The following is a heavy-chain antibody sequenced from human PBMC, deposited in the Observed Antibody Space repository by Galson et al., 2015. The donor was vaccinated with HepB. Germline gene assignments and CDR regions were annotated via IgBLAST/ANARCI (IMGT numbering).Heavy chain of an antibody. CDR2: IIPILGIA. D-gene: IGHD3-10*01. CDR1: GGTFSSYT. J-gene: IGHJ4*02. Sequence: SVKVSCKASGGTFSSYTISWVRQAPGQGLEWMGRIIPILGIANYAQKFQGRVTITADKSTSTAYMELSSLRSEDTAVYYCARDDYYGSGSYYKPFDYWGQGTLVTVSS. V-gene: IGHV1-69*04. CDR3: ARDDYYGSGSYYKPFDY.